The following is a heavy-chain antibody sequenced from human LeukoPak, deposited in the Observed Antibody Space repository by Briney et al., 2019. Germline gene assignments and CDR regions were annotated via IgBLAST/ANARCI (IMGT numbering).Heavy chain of an antibody. CDR1: GFTFSSYA. Sequence: GGSLRLSCAASGFTFSSYAMHWVRQAPGKGLEWVAVISYDGSNKYYADSVKGRFTISRDNSKNTLYLQMNSLRAEDTAVYYCARDGIAVAVPYRWGQGTLVTVSS. CDR2: ISYDGSNK. V-gene: IGHV3-30*04. J-gene: IGHJ1*01. CDR3: ARDGIAVAVPYR. D-gene: IGHD6-19*01.